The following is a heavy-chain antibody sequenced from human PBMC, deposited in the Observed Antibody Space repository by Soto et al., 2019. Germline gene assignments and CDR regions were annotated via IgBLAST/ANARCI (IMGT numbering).Heavy chain of an antibody. V-gene: IGHV6-1*01. D-gene: IGHD6-19*01. J-gene: IGHJ4*02. Sequence: SQTLSLTCAISGDSVSSNTAAWNWIRSSPSGGLERLGRTYYRSNWRHDYAVSVKSRITVNPDTSKNHFSLQLNSVTPDDTAVYYCARGVAGSGFDLWGQGTLVTVSS. CDR1: GDSVSSNTAA. CDR2: TYYRSNWRH. CDR3: ARGVAGSGFDL.